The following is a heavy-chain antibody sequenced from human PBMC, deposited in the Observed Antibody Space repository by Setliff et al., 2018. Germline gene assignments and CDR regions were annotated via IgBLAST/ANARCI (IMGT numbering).Heavy chain of an antibody. CDR2: ISPHSGDT. J-gene: IGHJ3*02. CDR3: ARDRFYNSWSGTSITAPHDAFDI. Sequence: EASVKVSCKSSGNSFTVFYLHWVRQAPGQGLEWMGWISPHSGDTHYAQKFQSRVRMTRDTSTSTVYMEVSSLRSEDTAVYFCARDRFYNSWSGTSITAPHDAFDIWGQGAMVTVSS. D-gene: IGHD3-3*01. CDR1: GNSFTVFY. V-gene: IGHV1-2*02.